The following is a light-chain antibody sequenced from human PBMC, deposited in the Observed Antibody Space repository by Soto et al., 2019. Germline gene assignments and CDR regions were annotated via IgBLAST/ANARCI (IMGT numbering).Light chain of an antibody. J-gene: IGKJ1*01. V-gene: IGKV1-27*01. CDR2: ATS. CDR1: QGINNY. Sequence: DIQMTQSPSSLSASVGDRVTITCRASQGINNYLAWYQQKPGKVPKLLIYATSTLQSGVPSRFSGRGSGTDFTLTISSLQPKDVATYYCKKYNSAPWTFGQGTKGEIK. CDR3: KKYNSAPWT.